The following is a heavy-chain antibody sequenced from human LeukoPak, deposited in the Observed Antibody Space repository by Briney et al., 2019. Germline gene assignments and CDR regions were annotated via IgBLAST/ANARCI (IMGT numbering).Heavy chain of an antibody. CDR2: IYPGDSDT. CDR3: ARPIWSGYSVDHAFDI. D-gene: IGHD3-3*01. CDR1: GYSFTSYW. J-gene: IGHJ3*02. V-gene: IGHV5-51*01. Sequence: GESLKISCKGSGYSFTSYWIGWVRQMPGKGLEWMGIIYPGDSDTRYSPSFQGQVTISADKSISTAYLQWSSLKASDTAMYYCARPIWSGYSVDHAFDIWGQGTMVTVSS.